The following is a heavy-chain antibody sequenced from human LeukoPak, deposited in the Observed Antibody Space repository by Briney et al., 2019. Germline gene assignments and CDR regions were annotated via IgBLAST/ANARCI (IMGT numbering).Heavy chain of an antibody. CDR1: GGSFSGYY. CDR2: INHSGST. V-gene: IGHV4-34*01. CDR3: ARSSSWPSD. J-gene: IGHJ4*02. D-gene: IGHD6-13*01. Sequence: PSETLSLTCAVYGGSFSGYYWSWIRQPPGKGPEWIGGINHSGSTNYNPSLKSRVTISVDTSKNQFSLKLSSVTAADTAVYYCARSSSWPSDWGQGTLVTVSS.